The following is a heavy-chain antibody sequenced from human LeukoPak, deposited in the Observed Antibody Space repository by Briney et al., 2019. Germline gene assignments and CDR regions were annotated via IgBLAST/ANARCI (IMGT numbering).Heavy chain of an antibody. CDR3: TRLARYYYDSSGSRITPDYYFDY. CDR2: MNPNSGNT. J-gene: IGHJ4*02. CDR1: GYTFTSYD. D-gene: IGHD3-22*01. V-gene: IGHV1-8*03. Sequence: ASVKVSCKASGYTFTSYDINWVRQATGQGLEWMGWMNPNSGNTGYAQKFQGRVTITRNTSISTAYMELSSLRSEDTAVYYCTRLARYYYDSSGSRITPDYYFDYWGRGTLVTVSS.